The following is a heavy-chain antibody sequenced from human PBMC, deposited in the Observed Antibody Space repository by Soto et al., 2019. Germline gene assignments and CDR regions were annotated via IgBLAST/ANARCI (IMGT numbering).Heavy chain of an antibody. CDR2: IYYSGST. CDR3: ARSVFP. CDR1: SCSISSGCYY. J-gene: IGHJ5*02. V-gene: IGHV4-31*03. Sequence: QEQLQESGPGLVMPSQIRSLPCTVSSCSISSGCYYWTWIRQHPGKGLAGIGYIYYSGSTYYNPSLKSRVTISVATSKNQFSLKLCSVTAADTAVYYCARSVFPCGQGTLGTLS.